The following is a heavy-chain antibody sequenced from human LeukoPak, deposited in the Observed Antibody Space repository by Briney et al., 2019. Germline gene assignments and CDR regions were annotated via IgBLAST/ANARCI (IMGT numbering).Heavy chain of an antibody. CDR3: AREDCSGGSCCFDY. V-gene: IGHV3-21*01. J-gene: IGHJ4*02. Sequence: GGSLRLSCAASGFTFSSYSMNWVRQAPGKGLEWVSSISSSSSYIYYADPVKGRFTISRDNAKNSLYLQMNSLRAEDTAVYYCAREDCSGGSCCFDYWGQGTLVTVSS. D-gene: IGHD2-15*01. CDR2: ISSSSSYI. CDR1: GFTFSSYS.